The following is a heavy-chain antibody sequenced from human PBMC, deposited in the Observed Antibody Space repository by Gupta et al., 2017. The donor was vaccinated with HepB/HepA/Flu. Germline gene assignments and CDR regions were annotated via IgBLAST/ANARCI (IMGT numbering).Heavy chain of an antibody. CDR1: GFTFIRYG. D-gene: IGHD3-3*01. J-gene: IGHJ4*02. V-gene: IGHV3-33*01. Sequence: QGQLVESGGGVVQPGRSLRVSCAASGFTFIRYGMPWVRQAPGKGLEWVAVIWYDGSNKYYADSVKGRFTISRDNSKNTLYLQMNSLRAEDTAVYYCARDMARWSSYSDYWGQGTLVTVSS. CDR2: IWYDGSNK. CDR3: ARDMARWSSYSDY.